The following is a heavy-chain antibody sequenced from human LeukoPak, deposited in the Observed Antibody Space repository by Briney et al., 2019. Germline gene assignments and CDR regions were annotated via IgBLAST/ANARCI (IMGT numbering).Heavy chain of an antibody. CDR2: IYYSGRT. CDR1: GGSISSYY. Sequence: SETLSLTCTVSGGSISSYYWSCIRQPPGKGLEWIGYIYYSGRTNYNPSLKSRVTISVDTSKNQFSLKLSSVTAADTAVYYCARGAAGPFDYWGQGILVTVSS. V-gene: IGHV4-59*12. J-gene: IGHJ4*02. D-gene: IGHD6-13*01. CDR3: ARGAAGPFDY.